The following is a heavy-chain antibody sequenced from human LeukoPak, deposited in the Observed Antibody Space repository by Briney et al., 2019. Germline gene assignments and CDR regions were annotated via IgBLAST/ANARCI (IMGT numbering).Heavy chain of an antibody. Sequence: GGSLRLSCAASGFTFSSYAMSWVRQAPGKGLEWVSAISGSGGSTYYADSVKGRFTISRDNSQNTLYVQTNSLRAEDTAVYYCAKDQGYSSAWYSRDGFDMWGQGTMVTVSS. D-gene: IGHD6-19*01. CDR1: GFTFSSYA. V-gene: IGHV3-23*01. CDR2: ISGSGGST. J-gene: IGHJ3*02. CDR3: AKDQGYSSAWYSRDGFDM.